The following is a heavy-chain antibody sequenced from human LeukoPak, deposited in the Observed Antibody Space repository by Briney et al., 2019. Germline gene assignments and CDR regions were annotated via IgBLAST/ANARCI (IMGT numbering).Heavy chain of an antibody. V-gene: IGHV4-4*02. D-gene: IGHD2-8*01. Sequence: SETLSLTCAVSGGSIGSSNWWSWVRQPPGKGLEWIGEIYHSGSTNYNPSLKSRVTISVDKSKNQFSLKLSSVTAADTAVYYCARYCTNGVCYMYGMDVWGQGTTVTVSS. J-gene: IGHJ6*02. CDR3: ARYCTNGVCYMYGMDV. CDR2: IYHSGST. CDR1: GGSIGSSNW.